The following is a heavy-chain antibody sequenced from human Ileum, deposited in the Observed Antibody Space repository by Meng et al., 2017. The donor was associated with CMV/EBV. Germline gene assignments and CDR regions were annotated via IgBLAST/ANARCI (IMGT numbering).Heavy chain of an antibody. V-gene: IGHV4-39*01. D-gene: IGHD3-10*01. CDR1: GGSISRSSYS. CDR3: ARQEGGSKTSADAFDM. CDR2: IYYSGNT. J-gene: IGHJ3*02. Sequence: SETLSLTCTVSGGSISRSSYSWDWISQPPGKGLEWIGSIYYSGNTYYDPPLKSRVTISVDTSKNQFSLKLSSVTAADTAVYYCARQEGGSKTSADAFDMWGQGTMVTVSS.